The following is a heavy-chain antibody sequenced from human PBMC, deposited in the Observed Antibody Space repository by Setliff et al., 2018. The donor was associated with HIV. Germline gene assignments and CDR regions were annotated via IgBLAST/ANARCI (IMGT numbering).Heavy chain of an antibody. D-gene: IGHD6-13*01. CDR1: GGSISSYY. J-gene: IGHJ4*01. V-gene: IGHV4-4*07. CDR2: ISAAGTI. CDR3: ARDEGRATGSWWDQSASWYLDY. Sequence: SETLSLTCTVSGGSISSYYWSWIRQPAGKRLEFIGRISAAGTINYNPTLRSRVTLSVDTSENQFSLTVNSVTAADTAMYFCARDEGRATGSWWDQSASWYLDYWGHGILVTVSS.